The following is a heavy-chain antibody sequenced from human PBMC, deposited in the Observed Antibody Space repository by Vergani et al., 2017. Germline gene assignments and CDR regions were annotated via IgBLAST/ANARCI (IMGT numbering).Heavy chain of an antibody. Sequence: QVQLQQWGAGLLKPSETLSLTCAVYGGSFSGYYWSWIRQPPGKGLEWIGYIYYSGSTYYNPSLKSRVTISVHTSKNQFSLKLSSVTAADTAVYYCARAALRGYSYGGFDPWGQGTLVTVSS. CDR1: GGSFSGYY. J-gene: IGHJ5*02. CDR2: IYYSGST. CDR3: ARAALRGYSYGGFDP. D-gene: IGHD5-18*01. V-gene: IGHV4-34*01.